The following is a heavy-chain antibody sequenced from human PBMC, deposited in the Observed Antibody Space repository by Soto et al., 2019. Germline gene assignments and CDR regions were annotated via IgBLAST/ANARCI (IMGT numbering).Heavy chain of an antibody. CDR3: ARDAYSSSGYYYHGMDV. Sequence: SETMCLTCNVSGASINSGGFYWSWVRQRPGKGLEWIGYIFYTGTTYYSPSLMSRATISVDTSEREFSMRLGSVTAAETAVYFCARDAYSSSGYYYHGMDVWGQGTTVTVSS. CDR2: IFYTGTT. J-gene: IGHJ6*02. D-gene: IGHD6-6*01. V-gene: IGHV4-31*03. CDR1: GASINSGGFY.